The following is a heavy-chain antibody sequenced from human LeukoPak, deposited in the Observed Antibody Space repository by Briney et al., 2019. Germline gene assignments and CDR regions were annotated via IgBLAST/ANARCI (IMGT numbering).Heavy chain of an antibody. CDR2: ISSSGSTI. J-gene: IGHJ4*02. D-gene: IGHD6-13*01. CDR3: ARGKSSWYYFDY. V-gene: IGHV3-11*01. CDR1: GFIFSNCW. Sequence: GGSLRLSCETSGFIFSNCWMTWVRQAPGKGLEWVSYISSSGSTIYYADSVKGRFTISRDNAKNSLYLQMNSLRAEDTAMYYCARGKSSWYYFDYWGQGTLVTVSS.